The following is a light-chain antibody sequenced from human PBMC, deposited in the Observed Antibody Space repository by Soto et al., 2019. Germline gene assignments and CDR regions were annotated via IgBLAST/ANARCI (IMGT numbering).Light chain of an antibody. Sequence: DIVMTQSPATLSVSPGERATLSCRASQTLGSNLAWYQQKPGQPPRLLIYGASTRATGVPARISGSGSGTEFTLTISSLQSEDFAVYYCQQYNTWPPTWTFGQGTKVEGK. CDR1: QTLGSN. V-gene: IGKV3-15*01. CDR2: GAS. CDR3: QQYNTWPPTWT. J-gene: IGKJ1*01.